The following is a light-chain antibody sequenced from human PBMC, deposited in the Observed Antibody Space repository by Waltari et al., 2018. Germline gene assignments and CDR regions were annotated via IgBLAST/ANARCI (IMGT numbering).Light chain of an antibody. V-gene: IGKV1-5*03. J-gene: IGKJ1*01. CDR1: QSISSW. Sequence: DIQLTQSPSTLSASVGDRVTITCRASQSISSWLAWYQQKPGKAPKLLIYKASSVESGVPSRFSGSGSGTEFTLTISSLQPDDFATYYCQQSMGTFGQGTKVEIK. CDR2: KAS. CDR3: QQSMGT.